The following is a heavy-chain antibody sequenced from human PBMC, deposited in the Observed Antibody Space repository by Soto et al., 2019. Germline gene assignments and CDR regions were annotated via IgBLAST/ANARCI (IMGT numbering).Heavy chain of an antibody. D-gene: IGHD3-22*01. CDR3: ARDADRSSHFSYFDY. J-gene: IGHJ4*02. CDR1: GFTFSSYG. V-gene: IGHV3-33*01. CDR2: IWYDGRDQ. Sequence: QVQLVESGGGVVQPGRSLRLSCAASGFTFSSYGMHWVRQAPGKGLEWVTGIWYDGRDQYYAESVKGRFTISRDNSKNTLFLQMNSLRVEDTAVYYCARDADRSSHFSYFDYWGQGTLVTASS.